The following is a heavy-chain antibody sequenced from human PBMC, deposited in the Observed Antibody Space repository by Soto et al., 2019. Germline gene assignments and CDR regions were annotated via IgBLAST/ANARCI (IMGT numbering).Heavy chain of an antibody. J-gene: IGHJ4*02. V-gene: IGHV1-18*01. D-gene: IGHD2-15*01. Sequence: ASVKVSCKASGYTFTSYGISWVRQAPGQGLEWMGWISAYNGNTNYAQKLQGRVTMTTDTSTSTAYMERRSLRSDDTAVYYCARDDSGVGYCSGGSCYSIMLFDYWGQGTLVTVSS. CDR1: GYTFTSYG. CDR2: ISAYNGNT. CDR3: ARDDSGVGYCSGGSCYSIMLFDY.